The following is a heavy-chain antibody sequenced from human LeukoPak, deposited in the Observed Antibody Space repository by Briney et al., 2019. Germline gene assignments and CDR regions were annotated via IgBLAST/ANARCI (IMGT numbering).Heavy chain of an antibody. CDR2: INPNSGGT. Sequence: GASVKVSCKASGYTFTGYYMHWVRQAPGQGLEWMGWINPNSGGTNYAQKFQGRVTMTRDTSISTAYMELSRLRSDDTAVYYCGSGREYCSRTSCWGYFMDVWGKGTTVTISS. CDR1: GYTFTGYY. J-gene: IGHJ6*03. V-gene: IGHV1-2*02. CDR3: GSGREYCSRTSCWGYFMDV. D-gene: IGHD2-2*01.